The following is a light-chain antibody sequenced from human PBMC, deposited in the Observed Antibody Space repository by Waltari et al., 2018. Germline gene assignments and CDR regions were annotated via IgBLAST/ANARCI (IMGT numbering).Light chain of an antibody. CDR1: SSDLGGPNY. J-gene: IGLJ2*01. V-gene: IGLV2-14*01. CDR2: DVV. CDR3: SSYASSK. Sequence: QSALTQPASVSGSPGQTITISCTGTSSDLGGPNYVSWYQQHPGKAPKLMIYDVVKRPSGVSNRFSGSKSGNTASLTISGLQAEDDAIYYCSSYASSKFGGGTKLTVL.